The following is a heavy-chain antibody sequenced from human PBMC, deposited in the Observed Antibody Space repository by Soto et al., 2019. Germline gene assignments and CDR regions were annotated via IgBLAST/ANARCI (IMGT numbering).Heavy chain of an antibody. J-gene: IGHJ4*02. CDR2: INAGNGNT. Sequence: ASVKASCKASGYTLTSYAMHWVRQAPGQRLEWMGWINAGNGNTKYSQKFQGRVTITRDTSASTAYMELSSLRSEDTAVYYCARAWVVVTAPDYWGQGTLVTVST. CDR1: GYTLTSYA. D-gene: IGHD2-21*02. CDR3: ARAWVVVTAPDY. V-gene: IGHV1-3*01.